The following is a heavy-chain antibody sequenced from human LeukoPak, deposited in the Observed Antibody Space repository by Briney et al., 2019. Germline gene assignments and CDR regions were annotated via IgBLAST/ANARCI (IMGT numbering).Heavy chain of an antibody. CDR3: AREVSGHTDYFDP. J-gene: IGHJ5*02. Sequence: ASVKVSCKASGGTFSTYAINWVRQAPGQGLEWMGWITPMIGIANSAQKFQGRVTITADESTNTAYMELSSLTYDDTAVYYCAREVSGHTDYFDPWGQGTLVTVSS. CDR1: GGTFSTYA. D-gene: IGHD4/OR15-4a*01. V-gene: IGHV1-69*10. CDR2: ITPMIGIA.